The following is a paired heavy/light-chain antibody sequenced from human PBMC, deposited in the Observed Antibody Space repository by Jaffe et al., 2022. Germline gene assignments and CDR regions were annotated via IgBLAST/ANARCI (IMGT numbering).Heavy chain of an antibody. CDR3: ARVSFDYYMDV. CDR2: ISRSGSAI. CDR1: GFTFSDSY. V-gene: IGHV3-11*01. J-gene: IGHJ6*03. Sequence: QVQLVESGGGLVKPGGSLRLSCVASGFTFSDSYMSWIRQAPGKGLQWVSYISRSGSAIYYADSVKGRFTISRDNAKNSLFLQMNSLRPEDTAVYSCARVSFDYYMDVWGKGTTVTVSS.
Light chain of an antibody. J-gene: IGKJ1*01. V-gene: IGKV3-15*01. CDR2: GAS. Sequence: EIVMTQSPATLSESPGERATLSCRASQSVSSNLAWYQQKPGQAPRLLIYGASTRATGIPPRFSGSGSGTEFTLTISSLQSEDFAVYYCQQYNNWPPWTFGQGTKVEIK. CDR1: QSVSSN. CDR3: QQYNNWPPWT.